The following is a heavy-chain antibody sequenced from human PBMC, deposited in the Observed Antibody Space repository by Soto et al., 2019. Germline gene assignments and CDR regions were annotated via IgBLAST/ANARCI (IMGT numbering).Heavy chain of an antibody. V-gene: IGHV4-30-4*01. CDR2: IYYSGST. Sequence: QVQLQESGPGLVKPSQTLSLNCTVSGGSISSGDSYWSWIRQPPGKGLAWIGYIYYSGSTYYNPSLKSRVTISGEASKNQFSLKLSSVIAADTAVYSCAIYGGNSVSVDYWGQGTLVTVSS. CDR1: GGSISSGDSY. D-gene: IGHD4-17*01. J-gene: IGHJ4*02. CDR3: AIYGGNSVSVDY.